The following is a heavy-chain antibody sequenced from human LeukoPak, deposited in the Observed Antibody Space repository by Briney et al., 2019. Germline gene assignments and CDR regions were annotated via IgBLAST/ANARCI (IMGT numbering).Heavy chain of an antibody. D-gene: IGHD3-3*01. CDR1: GFTFSSYA. Sequence: GGSLRLSCAASGFTFSSYAMSWVRQAPGKGLEWVSAISGSGGSTYYADSVKGRFTISRDNSKNTLYMQMNSLRAEDAAVYYCAKTDRTGALGRFRMRSDAFDIWGQGTRVTVSS. CDR2: ISGSGGST. CDR3: AKTDRTGALGRFRMRSDAFDI. V-gene: IGHV3-23*01. J-gene: IGHJ3*02.